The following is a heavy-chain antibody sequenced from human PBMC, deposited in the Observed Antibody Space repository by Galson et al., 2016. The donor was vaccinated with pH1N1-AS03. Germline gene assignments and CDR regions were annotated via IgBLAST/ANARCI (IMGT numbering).Heavy chain of an antibody. CDR2: IIPVFGIT. CDR1: GGTFSTYS. D-gene: IGHD3/OR15-3a*01. CDR3: GTVYARDWFEFFDT. V-gene: IGHV1-69*13. J-gene: IGHJ3*02. Sequence: SVKVSCKASGGTFSTYSISWVRQAPGQGLEGRGAIIPVFGITNYPPKFQGEVTISADASANPAFVGVSSRKVEDTALYYCGTVYARDWFEFFDTWGQGTLVTVS.